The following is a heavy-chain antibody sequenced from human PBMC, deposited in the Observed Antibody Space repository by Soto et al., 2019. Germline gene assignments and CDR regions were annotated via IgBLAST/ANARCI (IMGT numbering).Heavy chain of an antibody. J-gene: IGHJ4*02. CDR1: GFTFSSYS. V-gene: IGHV3-48*01. D-gene: IGHD6-13*01. CDR3: ARGIAAAGPKLDY. Sequence: EVQLVESGGGLVQPGGTLRLSCAASGFTFSSYSMNWVRQAPGKGLEWVSYISSATTTIYYAHSVKGRFTISRDNAKNSLYLQMNSLRADDTAVYYCARGIAAAGPKLDYWGQGTLVTVSS. CDR2: ISSATTTI.